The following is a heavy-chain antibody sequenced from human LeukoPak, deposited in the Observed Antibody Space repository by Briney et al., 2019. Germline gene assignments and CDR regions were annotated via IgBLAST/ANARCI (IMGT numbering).Heavy chain of an antibody. J-gene: IGHJ6*04. D-gene: IGHD2-15*01. CDR3: AKGPPSGRTPLVDV. CDR2: IWSDGSNK. V-gene: IGHV3-30*02. Sequence: PGGSLRLSCAASGFTFNSYGIHWVRQAPGKGLEWVAFIWSDGSNKYYADSVKGRFTISRDNSKNTLYLQMNSLRADDTAVYYCAKGPPSGRTPLVDVRGKGTTVTVSS. CDR1: GFTFNSYG.